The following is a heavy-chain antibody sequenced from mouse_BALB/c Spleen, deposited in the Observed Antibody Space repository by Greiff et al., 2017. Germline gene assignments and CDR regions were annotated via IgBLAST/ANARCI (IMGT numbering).Heavy chain of an antibody. V-gene: IGHV1-14*01. D-gene: IGHD1-1*01. CDR2: INPYNDGT. Sequence: EVQRVESGPELVKPGASVKMSCKASGYTFTSYVMHWVKQKPGQGLEWIGYINPYNDGTKYNEKFKGKATLTSDKSSSTAYMELSSLTSEDTAVYYCARWDSSPDDWGQGTTLTVSS. CDR1: GYTFTSYV. J-gene: IGHJ2*01. CDR3: ARWDSSPDD.